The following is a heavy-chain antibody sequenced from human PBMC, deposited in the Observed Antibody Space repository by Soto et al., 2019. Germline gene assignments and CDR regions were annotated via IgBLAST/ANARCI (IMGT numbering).Heavy chain of an antibody. V-gene: IGHV4-4*02. CDR1: GGSMSSSNW. J-gene: IGHJ4*02. CDR2: AHHSRRT. CDR3: ARSYATVLDN. D-gene: IGHD2-8*01. Sequence: QVQLQESGPGLVKPSGTLSLTCTVSGGSMSSSNWWNCVRQPPGKGLEWIGEAHHSRRTNYNPSLKRRGTIPVAKSENHSSLKLRSVTAADTAVYYCARSYATVLDNWGQGTLVTVSS.